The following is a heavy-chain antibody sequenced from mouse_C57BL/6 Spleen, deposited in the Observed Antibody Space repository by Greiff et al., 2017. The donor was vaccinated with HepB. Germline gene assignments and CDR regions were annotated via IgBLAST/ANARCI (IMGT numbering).Heavy chain of an antibody. V-gene: IGHV3-1*01. CDR1: GYSITSGYD. D-gene: IGHD2-3*01. CDR3: AREGIYDGYPWYFDV. J-gene: IGHJ1*03. CDR2: ISYSGST. Sequence: EVKLVESGPGMVKPSQSLSLTCTVTGYSITSGYDWHWIRHFPGNKLEWMGYISYSGSTNYNPSLKSRISITHDTSKNHFFLKLNSVTTEDTATYYCAREGIYDGYPWYFDVWGTGTTVTVSS.